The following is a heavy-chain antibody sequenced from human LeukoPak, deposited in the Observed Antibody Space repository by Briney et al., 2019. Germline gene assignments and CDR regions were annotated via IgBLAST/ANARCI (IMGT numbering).Heavy chain of an antibody. D-gene: IGHD3-16*02. V-gene: IGHV3-23*01. Sequence: PGGSLRLSCAASGFTFSSYAMSWVRQAPGKGLEWVSAICGSGGSTYYADSVKGRFTISRDNSKNTLYLQMNSLRAEDTAVYYCAKGPWGSYRQSDYWGQGTLVTVSS. CDR1: GFTFSSYA. CDR2: ICGSGGST. CDR3: AKGPWGSYRQSDY. J-gene: IGHJ4*02.